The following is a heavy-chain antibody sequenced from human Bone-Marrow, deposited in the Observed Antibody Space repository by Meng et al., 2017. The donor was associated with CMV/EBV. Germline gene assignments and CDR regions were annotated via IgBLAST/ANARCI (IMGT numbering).Heavy chain of an antibody. D-gene: IGHD6-13*01. V-gene: IGHV3-23*01. CDR1: GFTFSSYA. CDR2: ISGSGGST. J-gene: IGHJ4*02. CDR3: ATGGIAALDY. Sequence: GESLKISCAASGFTFSSYAMSWVRQAPGKGLEWVSAISGSGGSTYYADSVKGRFTISRDNSKNTLYLQMNSLRAEDTAVYYCATGGIAALDYWGQGTLVNVSS.